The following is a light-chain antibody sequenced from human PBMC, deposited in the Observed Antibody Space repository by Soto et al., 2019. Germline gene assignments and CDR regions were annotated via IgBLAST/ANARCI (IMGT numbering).Light chain of an antibody. CDR3: QQSYSTPPWT. Sequence: DIQMTQSPSYLSASVGDRVTLTCRASQSISSYLNWYQQKPGKAPKLLIYASSSLQSGVPSRFSGSGSGTDFTLTISSLQPEDFATYYCQQSYSTPPWTVGKGTKVDIK. CDR2: ASS. V-gene: IGKV1-39*01. J-gene: IGKJ1*01. CDR1: QSISSY.